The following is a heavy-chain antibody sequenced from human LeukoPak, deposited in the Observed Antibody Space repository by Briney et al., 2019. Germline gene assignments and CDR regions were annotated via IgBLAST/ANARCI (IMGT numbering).Heavy chain of an antibody. D-gene: IGHD4-17*01. J-gene: IGHJ6*02. V-gene: IGHV3-33*01. CDR3: AREVLDYGDGSYYYYGMDV. CDR2: IWYDGSNK. Sequence: GGSLRLSCAASGFTFSSYGMHWVRQAPGKGLEWGAVIWYDGSNKYYADSVKGRFTISRDNSKNTLYLQMNSLRAEDTAVYYCAREVLDYGDGSYYYYGMDVWGQGTTVTVSS. CDR1: GFTFSSYG.